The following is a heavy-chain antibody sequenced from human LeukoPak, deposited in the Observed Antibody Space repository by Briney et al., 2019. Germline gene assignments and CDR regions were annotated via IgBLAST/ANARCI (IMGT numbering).Heavy chain of an antibody. CDR2: IYSGGST. D-gene: IGHD3-3*01. CDR1: GFTVSSNY. Sequence: GGSLRLSCAASGFTVSSNYMSWVRQAPGKGLEWVSVIYSGGSTYYADSVKGRFTISRDNSKNTLYLQINSLRAEDTAVYYCARDVYGFWNGSHDGMDVWGQGTTVTVSS. J-gene: IGHJ6*02. CDR3: ARDVYGFWNGSHDGMDV. V-gene: IGHV3-53*01.